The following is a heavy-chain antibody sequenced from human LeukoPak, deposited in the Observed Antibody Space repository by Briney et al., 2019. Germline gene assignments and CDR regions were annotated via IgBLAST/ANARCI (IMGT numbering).Heavy chain of an antibody. V-gene: IGHV3-23*01. D-gene: IGHD6-13*01. CDR2: VSGSGDRM. J-gene: IGHJ4*02. CDR1: GFTVSSNY. CDR3: AKAAAAPGFDF. Sequence: GGSLRLSCAASGFTVSSNYMSWVRQAPGKGLEWVATVSGSGDRMYHADSVKGRFTISRDNSKNTIYLQMNSLRAEDTALYYCAKAAAAPGFDFWGQGTLVTVSS.